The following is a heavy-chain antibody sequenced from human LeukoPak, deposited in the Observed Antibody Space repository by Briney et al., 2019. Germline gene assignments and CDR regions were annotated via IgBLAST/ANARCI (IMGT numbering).Heavy chain of an antibody. J-gene: IGHJ1*01. CDR2: ISSSSSYI. CDR3: ARATEGTYYYGSSGREYFQH. V-gene: IGHV3-21*01. Sequence: PGGSLRLSCAASGFTSSSYSMNWVRQAPGKGLEWVSSISSSSSYIYYADSVKGRFTISRDNAKNSLYLQMNSLRAEDTAVYYCARATEGTYYYGSSGREYFQHWGQGTLVTVSS. CDR1: GFTSSSYS. D-gene: IGHD3-22*01.